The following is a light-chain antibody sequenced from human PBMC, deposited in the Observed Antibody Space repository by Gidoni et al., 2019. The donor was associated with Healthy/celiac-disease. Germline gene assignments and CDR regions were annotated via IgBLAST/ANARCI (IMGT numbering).Light chain of an antibody. V-gene: IGKV3-20*01. Sequence: EIGLTKSPGTRSLSPGERANLSCRASQSVSSSALDGYQQKPGQAPRLLIYGASSRATGIPDSFSGSGSGPVFPLTISRLEPEDFAVYSCQQYGSSPFTFGQGTRLEIK. J-gene: IGKJ5*01. CDR1: QSVSSSA. CDR3: QQYGSSPFT. CDR2: GAS.